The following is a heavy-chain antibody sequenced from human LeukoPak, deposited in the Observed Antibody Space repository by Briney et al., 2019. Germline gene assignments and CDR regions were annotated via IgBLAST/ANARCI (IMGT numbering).Heavy chain of an antibody. Sequence: GGSLRLSCAASGFIFDDYAMHWVRQAPGKGLEWVSGITWNGGKKNYADSVRGRFTISRDNAKNSLNLQMNSLSAEDTALYYCAKDGGISWPYYLDYWGRGTLVIVSS. CDR3: AKDGGISWPYYLDY. D-gene: IGHD6-13*01. J-gene: IGHJ4*02. CDR2: ITWNGGKK. V-gene: IGHV3-9*01. CDR1: GFIFDDYA.